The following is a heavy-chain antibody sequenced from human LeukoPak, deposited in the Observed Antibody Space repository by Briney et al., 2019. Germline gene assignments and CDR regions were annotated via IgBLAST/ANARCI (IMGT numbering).Heavy chain of an antibody. CDR3: ARGDEYTTSP. Sequence: PGGSLRLSCAASGSTFSSFWMSWVRQAPGKGLEWVANIKRDGGDKYYVDSVKGRFSISRDNAKNSLYLHMNSLRAEDTAVYYCARGDEYTTSPWGQGTLVTVSS. J-gene: IGHJ4*02. CDR2: IKRDGGDK. D-gene: IGHD2-2*02. V-gene: IGHV3-7*05. CDR1: GSTFSSFW.